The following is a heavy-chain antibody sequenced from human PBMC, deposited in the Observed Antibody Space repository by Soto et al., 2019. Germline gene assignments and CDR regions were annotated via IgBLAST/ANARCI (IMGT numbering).Heavy chain of an antibody. CDR2: ISAYNGNT. V-gene: IGHV1-18*04. CDR3: AREGYYYDSSGYRPVSYFDY. D-gene: IGHD3-22*01. CDR1: GYTFTSYG. J-gene: IGHJ4*02. Sequence: ASVKVSCKASGYTFTSYGISWVRQAPGQGLEWMGWISAYNGNTNYAQKLQGRVTMTTDTSTSTAYMELRSLRSDDTAVYYCAREGYYYDSSGYRPVSYFDYWGQGTLVTVSS.